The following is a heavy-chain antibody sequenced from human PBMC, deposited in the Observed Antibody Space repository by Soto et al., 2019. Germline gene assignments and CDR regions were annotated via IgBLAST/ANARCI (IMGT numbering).Heavy chain of an antibody. CDR3: ARRRGYSYGLIDY. V-gene: IGHV4-59*01. CDR1: GGSISSYY. D-gene: IGHD5-18*01. CDR2: IYYSGST. Sequence: SETLSLTCTVSGGSISSYYWSWIRQPPGKGLEWIGYIYYSGSTNYNPSLKSRVTISVDTSKNQFSLKLSSVTAADTAVYYCARRRGYSYGLIDYWGQGTLVTVPQ. J-gene: IGHJ4*02.